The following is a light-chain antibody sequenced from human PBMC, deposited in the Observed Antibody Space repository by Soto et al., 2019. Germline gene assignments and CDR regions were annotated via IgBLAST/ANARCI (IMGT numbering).Light chain of an antibody. J-gene: IGLJ1*01. V-gene: IGLV2-14*01. Sequence: QSALTQPASVSGSPGQSITISCTGTSSDVGHPYNYVSWYQQHPGKAPKLIIFGVYDRPSGISDRFSGSKSGNTASLTIFGLQVEDEAVYYCSSYTSGSTLPWVFGTGTKLTVL. CDR2: GVY. CDR3: SSYTSGSTLPWV. CDR1: SSDVGHPYNY.